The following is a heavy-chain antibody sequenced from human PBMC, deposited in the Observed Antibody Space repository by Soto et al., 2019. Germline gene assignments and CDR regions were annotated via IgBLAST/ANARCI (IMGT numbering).Heavy chain of an antibody. CDR1: GFTFISYS. CDR3: ARAGYSYGYGYYFDY. V-gene: IGHV3-21*01. J-gene: IGHJ4*02. CDR2: ISSSSSYI. Sequence: WGSLRLSCAASGFTFISYSINFCRHSPLKWLEWVSSISSSSSYIYYADPVKGRFTISRDNAKNSLYLQMNSLRAEDTAVYYCARAGYSYGYGYYFDYWGQGTLVTVSS. D-gene: IGHD5-18*01.